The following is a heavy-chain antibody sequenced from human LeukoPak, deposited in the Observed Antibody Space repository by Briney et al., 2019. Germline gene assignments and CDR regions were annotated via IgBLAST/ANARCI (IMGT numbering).Heavy chain of an antibody. CDR3: AKLPPEGMMLFDI. V-gene: IGHV3-23*01. D-gene: IGHD1-14*01. Sequence: GGSLRLSCAASRFTFSSYAMSWVRQAPGKGLEWVSTISGSGGSSYFADSVKGRFTISRDNSKNTLYLQMNSLRAEDTAVYYCAKLPPEGMMLFDIWGQGTMVTVSS. CDR2: ISGSGGSS. J-gene: IGHJ3*02. CDR1: RFTFSSYA.